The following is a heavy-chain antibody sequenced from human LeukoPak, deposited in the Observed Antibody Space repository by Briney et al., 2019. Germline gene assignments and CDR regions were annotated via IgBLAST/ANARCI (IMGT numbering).Heavy chain of an antibody. CDR2: IYTSGST. CDR1: GGSISSYY. CDR3: VRDVGADVWGMFYLDY. D-gene: IGHD3-16*01. V-gene: IGHV4-4*07. J-gene: IGHJ4*02. Sequence: SETLSLTCTVSGGSISSYYWSWIRQPAGKGLEWIGRIYTSGSTNYNPSLKSRVTISVDKSKNQFSLKLSSVTAADTAVYYCVRDVGADVWGMFYLDYWGQGTLVTVSS.